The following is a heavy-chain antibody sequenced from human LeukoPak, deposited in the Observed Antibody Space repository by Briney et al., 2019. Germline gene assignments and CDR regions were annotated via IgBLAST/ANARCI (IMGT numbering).Heavy chain of an antibody. Sequence: ASVKVSCKASGYTFTGYYIHWVRQAPGQGLEWMGWMNPNSGNTGYAQRFQGRVTFTSNTSISTAYMELSSLRSEDTAVYYCARGLLSFMRSDYSNYWDNWFDPWGQGTLVTVSS. J-gene: IGHJ5*02. D-gene: IGHD4-11*01. CDR1: GYTFTGYY. CDR3: ARGLLSFMRSDYSNYWDNWFDP. V-gene: IGHV1-8*03. CDR2: MNPNSGNT.